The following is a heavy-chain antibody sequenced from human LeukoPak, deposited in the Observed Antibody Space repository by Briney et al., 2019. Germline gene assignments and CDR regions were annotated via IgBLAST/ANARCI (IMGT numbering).Heavy chain of an antibody. CDR2: ISYDGSNK. Sequence: GRSLRHSCAASGFTFSSYGMHWVRQAPGKGLEWVAVISYDGSNKYYADSVKGRFTISRDNSKNTLYLQMNSLRAEDTAVYYCAKERNSVGPYYFDYWGQGTLVTVSS. J-gene: IGHJ4*02. D-gene: IGHD2-15*01. CDR3: AKERNSVGPYYFDY. V-gene: IGHV3-30*18. CDR1: GFTFSSYG.